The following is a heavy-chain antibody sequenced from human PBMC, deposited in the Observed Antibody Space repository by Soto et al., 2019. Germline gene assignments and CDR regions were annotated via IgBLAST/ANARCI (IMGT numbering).Heavy chain of an antibody. J-gene: IGHJ1*01. Sequence: EVQLVQSGGGLVQPGGSLKLSCAASGFTFSGSTVHWVRQASGEGLQWVGRIRSKANDYATTYIASVKGRFTISRDDSRKTAYLQMSDLNTEDTAVYYCTGGYCTGGTCYSGYFQHWGQGALVTVFS. V-gene: IGHV3-73*02. CDR3: TGGYCTGGTCYSGYFQH. CDR1: GFTFSGST. D-gene: IGHD2-15*01. CDR2: IRSKANDYAT.